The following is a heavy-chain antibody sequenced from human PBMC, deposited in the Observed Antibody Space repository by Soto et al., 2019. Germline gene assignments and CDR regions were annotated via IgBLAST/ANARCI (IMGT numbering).Heavy chain of an antibody. Sequence: GESLKISCKGSGYRFTSYWIGWVRQMPGKGLEWMGLIFPADSDTRYSPSFQGQVTISADKSISTAYLQWSRLKASDTAMYYCARRSASGSSDSWGQGPLVTVSS. D-gene: IGHD6-19*01. CDR3: ARRSASGSSDS. V-gene: IGHV5-51*01. CDR2: IFPADSDT. CDR1: GYRFTSYW. J-gene: IGHJ4*02.